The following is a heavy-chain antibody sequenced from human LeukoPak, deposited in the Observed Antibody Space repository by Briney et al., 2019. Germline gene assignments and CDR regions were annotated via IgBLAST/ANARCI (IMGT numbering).Heavy chain of an antibody. CDR2: IYHSGRT. J-gene: IGHJ4*02. V-gene: IGHV4-38-2*02. D-gene: IGHD2-21*02. CDR1: GYSISSGYY. CDR3: AREAYCGGDCYSGFDY. Sequence: SETLSLTCTVSGYSISSGYYWGWIRHHPGKGLEWFVSIYHSGRTYYNTSLMSRVTTSVDTTRNHFSLKLSSVTAADTAVYYCAREAYCGGDCYSGFDYWGQGTLVTVSS.